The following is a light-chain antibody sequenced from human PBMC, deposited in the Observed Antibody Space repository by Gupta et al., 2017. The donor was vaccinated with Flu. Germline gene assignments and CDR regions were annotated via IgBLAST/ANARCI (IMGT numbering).Light chain of an antibody. CDR2: AAS. Sequence: DIQMTQSPSSVSASVGDRVTIPCRASQGISSWLAWYQQKPGKAPKLLIYAASRVKRGVTSRFSGSGEGKDFTLTSSRRQQEACENYYGQQDNSPLTFGGGTKVEIK. CDR1: QGISSW. J-gene: IGKJ4*01. V-gene: IGKV1D-12*01. CDR3: QQDNSPLT.